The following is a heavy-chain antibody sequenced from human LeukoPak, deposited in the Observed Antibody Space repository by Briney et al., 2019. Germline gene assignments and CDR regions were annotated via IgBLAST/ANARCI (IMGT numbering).Heavy chain of an antibody. J-gene: IGHJ4*02. CDR2: IIPSGHTT. V-gene: IGHV3-23*01. Sequence: PGGSLRLSCVASGFTFSTHGMNWVRQAPGKGRRGVSGIIPSGHTTYYADSVRGRFTISRDNSRNTVYLQMNSLRAEDTAVYYCAKDDRWLQFCCWGQGTLVTVSA. CDR3: AKDDRWLQFCC. D-gene: IGHD5-24*01. CDR1: GFTFSTHG.